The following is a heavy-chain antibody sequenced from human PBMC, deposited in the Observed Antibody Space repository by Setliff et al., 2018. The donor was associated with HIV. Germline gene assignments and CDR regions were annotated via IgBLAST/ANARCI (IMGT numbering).Heavy chain of an antibody. Sequence: PSETLSLTCTVSGGSISTYYWSWIRQSPGKGLEWIGYIYYNGSTNYNPSLKSRVTISVDTSKNQFSLKVNSVTAADPGVYYCVRVGKYYGSGNYFWFDYWGQGTPVTVS. J-gene: IGHJ4*02. CDR3: VRVGKYYGSGNYFWFDY. D-gene: IGHD3-10*01. CDR1: GGSISTYY. V-gene: IGHV4-59*01. CDR2: IYYNGST.